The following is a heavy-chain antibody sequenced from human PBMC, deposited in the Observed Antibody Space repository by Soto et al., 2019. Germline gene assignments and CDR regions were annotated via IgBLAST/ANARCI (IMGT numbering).Heavy chain of an antibody. V-gene: IGHV4-30-4*08. CDR1: GGSITSAGYY. CDR2: IYCSGTT. CDR3: ASSSLYGMDV. Sequence: SETLSLTCPVSGGSITSAGYYWTWIRHHPGKGVEWIACIYCSGTTSHSPSLRSRLTIAIDTSKNQFSLKVGSVTAADTAVYDCASSSLYGMDVWGQGTTVTVSS. J-gene: IGHJ6*02.